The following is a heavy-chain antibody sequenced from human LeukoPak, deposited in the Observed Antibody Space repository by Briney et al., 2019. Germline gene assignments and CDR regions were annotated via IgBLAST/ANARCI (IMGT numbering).Heavy chain of an antibody. Sequence: GGSLRLSCAASGFTFSSYSMNWVRQAPGKGPEWVSSISSSSSCIYYADSVKGRFTISRDNAKNSLYLQMNSLRAEDTAVYYCARTNNPNDAFDIWGQGTMVTVSS. D-gene: IGHD1-14*01. J-gene: IGHJ3*02. CDR1: GFTFSSYS. CDR3: ARTNNPNDAFDI. CDR2: ISSSSSCI. V-gene: IGHV3-21*01.